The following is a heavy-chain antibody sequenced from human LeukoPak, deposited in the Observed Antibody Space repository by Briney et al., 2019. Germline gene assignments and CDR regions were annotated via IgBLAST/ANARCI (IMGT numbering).Heavy chain of an antibody. CDR1: AYTFTGYY. V-gene: IGHV1-2*02. Sequence: ASVKVSCKASAYTFTGYYMHWVRQAHGQGLEWIGWIHPNGGGTNYAQKFQGRVTMTRDTSISTAYMELSRLRSDDTAVYYCASVRGYCSGGSCYPDAFDIWGQGTMVTVSS. J-gene: IGHJ3*02. D-gene: IGHD2-15*01. CDR2: IHPNGGGT. CDR3: ASVRGYCSGGSCYPDAFDI.